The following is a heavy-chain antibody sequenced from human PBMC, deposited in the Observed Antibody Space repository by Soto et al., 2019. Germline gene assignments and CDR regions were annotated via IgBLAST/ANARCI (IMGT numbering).Heavy chain of an antibody. Sequence: SETLSLTCTVSGGSISSYYWSWIRQPTGKGLEWIGYIYYSGVTNYNPSLKSRVTISVDMSKNQFSLKLSSVTAADTAVYYCARDQYSYGYYYGLDVWGQGTTVTVSS. D-gene: IGHD5-18*01. CDR3: ARDQYSYGYYYGLDV. CDR1: GGSISSYY. CDR2: IYYSGVT. V-gene: IGHV4-59*01. J-gene: IGHJ6*02.